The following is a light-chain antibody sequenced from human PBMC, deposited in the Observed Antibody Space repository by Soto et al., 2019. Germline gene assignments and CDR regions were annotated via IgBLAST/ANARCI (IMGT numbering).Light chain of an antibody. CDR2: STS. Sequence: VVTQEPSLTVSPGSTVPLTFAASTGEVNKNYFPKWFQQKPRQSPRALIYSTSSRYSWTPARFSGSLLGGKAALTLSGVQHEDEADYYCLLYYRRAIFFGGGTKLTVL. V-gene: IGLV7-43*01. CDR3: LLYYRRAIF. J-gene: IGLJ2*01. CDR1: TGEVNKNYF.